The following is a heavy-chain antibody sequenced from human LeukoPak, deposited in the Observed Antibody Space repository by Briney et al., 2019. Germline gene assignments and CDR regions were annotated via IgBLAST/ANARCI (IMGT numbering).Heavy chain of an antibody. J-gene: IGHJ4*02. CDR3: ARQGSTRNYVFDD. Sequence: SETLSLSCTVSGGSINRDYWSWIRQPLGKGLEWIGCIYYSGNTNYNPSLKSRVTISVDTSNNQFSLKLSSVTAADTAVYYCARQGSTRNYVFDDWGQGTLVTVSS. D-gene: IGHD3-10*01. CDR2: IYYSGNT. V-gene: IGHV4-59*01. CDR1: GGSINRDY.